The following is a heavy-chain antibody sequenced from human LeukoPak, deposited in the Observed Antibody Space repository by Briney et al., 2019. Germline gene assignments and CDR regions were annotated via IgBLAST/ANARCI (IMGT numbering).Heavy chain of an antibody. Sequence: PGGSLRLSCAASGFTFSRSWMHWVRQAPGKGLVWVSRINSDGSSTTYADSVKGRFTISRDNAKNTLYLQMNSLRAEDTAMYYCARDPPNYYDSSGSSCYHGMDVWGQGTTVTVSS. CDR1: GFTFSRSW. D-gene: IGHD3-22*01. CDR2: INSDGSST. J-gene: IGHJ6*02. V-gene: IGHV3-74*01. CDR3: ARDPPNYYDSSGSSCYHGMDV.